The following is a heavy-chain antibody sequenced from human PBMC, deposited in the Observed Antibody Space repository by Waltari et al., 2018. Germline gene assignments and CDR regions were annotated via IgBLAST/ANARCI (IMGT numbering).Heavy chain of an antibody. Sequence: QLQLQESGPGLVKPSGTLSLICAVSGDSMSNNWWSWVRHSPGKGLEWIGQVLGSGRTNYNPSFASRVTISLDTSTYQFALKMTSATAADTALYYCARDRGRGLYLDTWGQGTLVTVSP. V-gene: IGHV4-4*02. CDR2: VLGSGRT. J-gene: IGHJ4*02. CDR3: ARDRGRGLYLDT. CDR1: GDSMSNNW. D-gene: IGHD2-15*01.